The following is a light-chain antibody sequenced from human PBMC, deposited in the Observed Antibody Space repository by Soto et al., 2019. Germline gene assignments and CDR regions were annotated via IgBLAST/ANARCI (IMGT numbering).Light chain of an antibody. CDR3: CSYAGSYTYL. CDR2: DVS. V-gene: IGLV2-11*01. Sequence: QSALTQPRSVSGSPGQSVTISCTGTSSDVGSYSYVSWYQQHPGKAPELMIYDVSKRPSGVPDRFSGSKSGNTASLTISGLQAGDEADYYCCSYAGSYTYLYGTGTKLTVL. J-gene: IGLJ1*01. CDR1: SSDVGSYSY.